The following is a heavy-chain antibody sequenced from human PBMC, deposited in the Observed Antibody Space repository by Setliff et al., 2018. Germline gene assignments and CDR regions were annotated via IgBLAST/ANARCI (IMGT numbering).Heavy chain of an antibody. CDR3: ARQVSWFDP. CDR2: IYHSGST. Sequence: SETLSLTCAVSGYSISSGYYWGWIRQPPGKGLEWIGSIYHSGSTYYNPSLKSRVTISVDTSKNQFSLKLSSVTAADTAVYYCARQVSWFDPWGQGILVTVSS. V-gene: IGHV4-38-2*01. J-gene: IGHJ5*02. CDR1: GYSISSGYY.